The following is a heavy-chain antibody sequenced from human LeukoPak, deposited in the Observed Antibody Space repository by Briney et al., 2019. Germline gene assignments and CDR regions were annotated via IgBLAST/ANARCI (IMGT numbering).Heavy chain of an antibody. CDR1: GASLSRYY. CDR3: ATGYYEPFAK. V-gene: IGHV4-59*01. J-gene: IGHJ4*02. D-gene: IGHD1-26*01. Sequence: SETLSLTCSVSGASLSRYYWDWLRQSPGKGLEWIGYISDTGKTDSNPSLKSRVSISLDTSKKQFSLRLRSVTAADSAVYYCATGYYEPFAKWGPGILVTVSS. CDR2: ISDTGKT.